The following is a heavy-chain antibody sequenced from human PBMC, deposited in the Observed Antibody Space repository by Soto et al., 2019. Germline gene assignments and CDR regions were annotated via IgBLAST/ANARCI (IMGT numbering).Heavy chain of an antibody. CDR1: GGSFSGYY. CDR2: INHSGST. D-gene: IGHD3-3*01. CDR3: ARKYYDFWSGYYYYYYYYMDV. Sequence: SETLSLTCAVYGGSFSGYYWSWIRQPPGKGLEWIGEINHSGSTNYNPSLKSRVTISVDTSKNQFSLKLSSVTAADTAVYYCARKYYDFWSGYYYYYYYYMDVWGKGTTVTVSS. J-gene: IGHJ6*03. V-gene: IGHV4-34*01.